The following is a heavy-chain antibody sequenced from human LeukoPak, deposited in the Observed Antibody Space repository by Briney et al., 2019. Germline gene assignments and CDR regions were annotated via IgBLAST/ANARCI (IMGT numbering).Heavy chain of an antibody. CDR1: GFIFRNYW. J-gene: IGHJ4*02. CDR2: INNDGKLV. Sequence: GGSLRLSCSASGFIFRNYWMHWVRQTPGKGPVWVSRINNDGKLVTYADSVKGRFTISRDSAKDTVFLQMNSLRAEDTAVYYCAKVGGVQGIVVVPAAMPTFDYWGQGTLVTVSS. V-gene: IGHV3-74*01. D-gene: IGHD2-2*01. CDR3: AKVGGVQGIVVVPAAMPTFDY.